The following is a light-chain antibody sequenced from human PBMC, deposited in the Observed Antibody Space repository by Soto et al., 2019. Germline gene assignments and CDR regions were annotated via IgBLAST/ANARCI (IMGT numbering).Light chain of an antibody. J-gene: IGKJ2*01. CDR1: ESVRHY. Sequence: EIVLTQSPATLSLSPGERATLSCRASESVRHYAAWYQQKPGQAPRLLIYDASTRATGIPARFSGSGSGTDYPLSISSLEAEDFAVYYCQHRDNWPYIFGQGTKLEMK. CDR2: DAS. CDR3: QHRDNWPYI. V-gene: IGKV3-11*01.